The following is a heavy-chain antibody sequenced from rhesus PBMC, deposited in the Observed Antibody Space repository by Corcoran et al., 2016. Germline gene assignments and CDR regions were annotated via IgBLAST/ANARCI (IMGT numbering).Heavy chain of an antibody. D-gene: IGHD1-44*01. J-gene: IGHJ5-1*01. CDR1: GGALSGSY. Sequence: QLQLQESGPGLVKPSETLSLTCGVSGGALSGSYWNWIRQSPGKGLEWMGRMTGSGGTNTNPSLKGRVSMSADGSKNKFARTLTSLTAADTARYSCARDPIGWEYKDRFDVWGPGVLVIVSS. V-gene: IGHV4-173*01. CDR3: ARDPIGWEYKDRFDV. CDR2: MTGSGGT.